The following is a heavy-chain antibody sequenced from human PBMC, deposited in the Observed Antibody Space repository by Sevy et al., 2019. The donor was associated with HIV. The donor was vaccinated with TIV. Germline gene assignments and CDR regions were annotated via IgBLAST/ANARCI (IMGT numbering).Heavy chain of an antibody. CDR2: FDPEDGET. Sequence: ASVKVSCKVSGHTLNQLSMHWVRQAPGKGLEWMGRFDPEDGETIYTQRFQGRFTMTEETSKDIAYMHLSSLRSEDTAVYYCASARECNEDNRAYFDYWGQGTLVTISS. CDR1: GHTLNQLS. D-gene: IGHD1-1*01. V-gene: IGHV1-24*01. CDR3: ASARECNEDNRAYFDY. J-gene: IGHJ4*02.